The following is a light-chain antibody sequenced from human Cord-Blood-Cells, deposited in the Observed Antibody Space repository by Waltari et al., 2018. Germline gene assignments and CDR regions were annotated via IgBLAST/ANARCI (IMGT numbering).Light chain of an antibody. V-gene: IGKV4-1*01. CDR3: QQYYSTPYT. J-gene: IGKJ2*01. CDR2: WAC. Sequence: DIVMTQSPDSLAVSLGERATINCKSSQSVLYSSNNKNYLAWYQQKPGQPPKLLIYWACTRESGVPDRFSGSGSGTDFTRTISSLQAEDVAVYYCQQYYSTPYTFGQGTKLEIK. CDR1: QSVLYSSNNKNY.